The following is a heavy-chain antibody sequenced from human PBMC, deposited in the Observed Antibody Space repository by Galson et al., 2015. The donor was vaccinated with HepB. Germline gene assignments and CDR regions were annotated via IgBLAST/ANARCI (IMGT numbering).Heavy chain of an antibody. D-gene: IGHD3-22*01. CDR3: ARDERVYYYDSSGYYRAWFDP. V-gene: IGHV1-18*01. Sequence: SVKVSCKASGYTFTSYGISWVRQAPGQGLEWMGWISAYNGNTNYAQKLQGRVTMTTDTSTSTAYMELRSLRSDDTAVYYCARDERVYYYDSSGYYRAWFDPWGQGTLVTVSS. CDR1: GYTFTSYG. CDR2: ISAYNGNT. J-gene: IGHJ5*02.